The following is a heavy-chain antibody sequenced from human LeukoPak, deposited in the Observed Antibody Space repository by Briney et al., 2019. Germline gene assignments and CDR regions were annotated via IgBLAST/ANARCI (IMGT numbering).Heavy chain of an antibody. CDR2: IYYSGTT. CDR3: ARGGSRLTTAGDLDY. J-gene: IGHJ4*02. Sequence: SETLSLTCTVSGGSISTSRYYWGWIRQPPGKGLEWIGSIYYSGTTYYNSSLKSRVTISVDTSRNQFSLRLSSVTAADTAVYYCARGGSRLTTAGDLDYWGQGTLVTVSS. D-gene: IGHD3-16*01. CDR1: GGSISTSRYY. V-gene: IGHV4-39*01.